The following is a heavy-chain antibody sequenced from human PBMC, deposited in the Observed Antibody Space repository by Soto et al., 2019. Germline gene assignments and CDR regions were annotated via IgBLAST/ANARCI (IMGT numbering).Heavy chain of an antibody. V-gene: IGHV4-31*03. CDR2: IYYSGST. CDR3: ARSGSRDAFDI. D-gene: IGHD1-26*01. J-gene: IGHJ3*02. CDR1: SFSISSGGYC. Sequence: QVQLQESGPGVVKPLQTLSLTCTVSSFSISSGGYCCGCIRQHPGKGLEWIGYIYYSGSTYYNPSLKSRVTISVDTSKNQFSLKLSSVTAADTAVYYCARSGSRDAFDIWGQGTMVTVSS.